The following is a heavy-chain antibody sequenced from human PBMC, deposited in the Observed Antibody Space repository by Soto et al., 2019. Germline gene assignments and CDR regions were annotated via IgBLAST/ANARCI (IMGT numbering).Heavy chain of an antibody. V-gene: IGHV3-11*01. Sequence: QVQLVESGGGLVQPGGSLRLSCVASGFPFDNYYMSWIHQAPGKGLEWVSYISSNDGTTYYADSLKGRFTISRDNAKNSLYLQLNSLRAEDTAVYYCAREINYSRYPRVIDYWGQGTLVTVSS. CDR1: GFPFDNYY. CDR3: AREINYSRYPRVIDY. J-gene: IGHJ4*02. CDR2: ISSNDGTT. D-gene: IGHD1-7*01.